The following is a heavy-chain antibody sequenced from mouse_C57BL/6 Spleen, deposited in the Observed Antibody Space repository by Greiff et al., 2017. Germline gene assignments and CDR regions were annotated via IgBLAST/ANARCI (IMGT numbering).Heavy chain of an antibody. Sequence: VQLKQSGPELVKPGASVKISCKASGYSFTGYYMNWVKQSPEKSLEWIGEINPSTGGTTYNQKFKAKATLTVYKSSSTAYMQLESLTSEDSAVYYCARRDGSSYGYFDYWGQGTTLTVSS. J-gene: IGHJ2*01. V-gene: IGHV1-42*01. CDR2: INPSTGGT. CDR3: ARRDGSSYGYFDY. CDR1: GYSFTGYY. D-gene: IGHD1-1*01.